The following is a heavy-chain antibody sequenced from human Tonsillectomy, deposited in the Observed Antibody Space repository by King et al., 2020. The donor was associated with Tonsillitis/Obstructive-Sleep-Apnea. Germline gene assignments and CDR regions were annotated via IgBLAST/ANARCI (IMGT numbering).Heavy chain of an antibody. CDR2: IYPGDSDT. CDR1: GYSFNTYW. V-gene: IGHV5-51*01. Sequence: QLVQSGAEVKKPGESLKISCKGSGYSFNTYWIGWVRQTPGKGLEQMGIIYPGDSDTIYNPSFQGQVTISVDRSVSVAYLQWNSLKASDTAIYFCARVRGITIIDYWGQGTPVTVSS. J-gene: IGHJ4*02. D-gene: IGHD3-3*01. CDR3: ARVRGITIIDY.